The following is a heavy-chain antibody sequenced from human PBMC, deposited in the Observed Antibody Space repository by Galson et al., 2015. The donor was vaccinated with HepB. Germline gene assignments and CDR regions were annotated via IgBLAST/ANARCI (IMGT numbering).Heavy chain of an antibody. J-gene: IGHJ3*02. CDR1: GDSVSSHSAA. V-gene: IGHV6-1*01. CDR3: ERGVLGWGAFAI. CDR2: TYYRSKWYN. Sequence: CAISGDSVSSHSAAWNWIRQSPSRGLEWLGRTYYRSKWYNDYAVSVKSRVTINPDTSRNKFSLQLNSVTPEDTAVYYCERGVLGWGAFAIWGQGTMVTVSS. D-gene: IGHD3-3*01.